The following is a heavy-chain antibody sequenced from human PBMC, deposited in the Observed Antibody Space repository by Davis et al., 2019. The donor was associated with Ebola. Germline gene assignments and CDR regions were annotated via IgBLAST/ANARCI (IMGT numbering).Heavy chain of an antibody. V-gene: IGHV1-46*01. CDR1: GYTFTSYY. D-gene: IGHD3-16*01. CDR2: INPSGGST. CDR3: ASYRWGGDLDY. J-gene: IGHJ4*02. Sequence: ASVKVSCKASGYTFTSYYMHWVRQAPGQGLEWMGIINPSGGSTSYAEKFQGRVTMTRDTSTSTVYMELSGLSSEDTAVYYCASYRWGGDLDYWGQGTLVTVSS.